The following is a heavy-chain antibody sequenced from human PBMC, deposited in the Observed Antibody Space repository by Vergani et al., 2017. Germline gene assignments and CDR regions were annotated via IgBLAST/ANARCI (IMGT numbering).Heavy chain of an antibody. CDR2: ISTTSDTI. D-gene: IGHD3-9*01. Sequence: DVQLVESGGDLVQPGGSLRLSCAASGFTFSSYSMNWVRQAPGKGLEWISYISTTSDTIYYADSVRGRFTISRDNAKNSLYLEMNSLRVEDTAVYFCAKAPELRYFDWLYRNYYYYGMDVWGQGTTVTVSS. V-gene: IGHV3-48*01. J-gene: IGHJ6*02. CDR3: AKAPELRYFDWLYRNYYYYGMDV. CDR1: GFTFSSYS.